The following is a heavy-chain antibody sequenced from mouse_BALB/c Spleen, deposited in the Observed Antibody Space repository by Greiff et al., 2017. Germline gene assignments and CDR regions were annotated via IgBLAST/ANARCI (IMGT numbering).Heavy chain of an antibody. D-gene: IGHD1-1*01. CDR1: GFTFSSFG. CDR3: AREDYYGSSYGFAY. V-gene: IGHV5-17*02. Sequence: EVQRVESGGGLVQPGGSRKLSCAASGFTFSSFGMHWVRQAPEKGLEWVAYISSGSSTIYYADTVKGRFTISRDNPKNTLFLQMTSLRSEDTAMYYCAREDYYGSSYGFAYWGQGTLVTVSA. J-gene: IGHJ3*01. CDR2: ISSGSSTI.